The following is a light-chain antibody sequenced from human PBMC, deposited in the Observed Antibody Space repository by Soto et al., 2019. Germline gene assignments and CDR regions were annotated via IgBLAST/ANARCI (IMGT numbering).Light chain of an antibody. V-gene: IGLV2-11*01. CDR3: CSYAGSYTFV. J-gene: IGLJ1*01. CDR2: DVS. CDR1: SSDVGGYNY. Sequence: QSVPTQPRSVSGSPGQSVTISCTGTSSDVGGYNYVSWYQQHPGKAPKLMIYDVSKRPSGVPDRFSGSKSGNTASLTISGVQAEDEADYYCCSYAGSYTFVFGTGTKVTVL.